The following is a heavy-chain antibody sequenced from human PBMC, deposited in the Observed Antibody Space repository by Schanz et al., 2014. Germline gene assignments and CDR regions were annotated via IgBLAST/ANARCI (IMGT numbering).Heavy chain of an antibody. D-gene: IGHD6-19*01. V-gene: IGHV1-18*01. CDR2: INAHTGNT. J-gene: IGHJ3*02. Sequence: QVQLVQSGGEVKKPGASATVSCKASGYTFNNHGISWVRQAPGQGLEWMGWINAHTGNTQYAQKFQGRVNMTRDTSTSTVYMELSSLRSEDTAVYYCARGLGDERWLDLNEAFDIWGQGTIVTVSS. CDR3: ARGLGDERWLDLNEAFDI. CDR1: GYTFNNHG.